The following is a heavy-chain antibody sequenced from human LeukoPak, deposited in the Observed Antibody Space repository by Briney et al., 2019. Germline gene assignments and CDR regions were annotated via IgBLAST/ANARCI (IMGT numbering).Heavy chain of an antibody. CDR3: ARSGVRGVIIISYYYYGMDV. J-gene: IGHJ6*02. Sequence: PGGSLRLSCAASGFTFSTYAMSWVRQAPGKGLEWVSAISGSGGSTYYADSVKGWFTISRDNSKNTLYLQMNSLRAEDTAVYYCARSGVRGVIIISYYYYGMDVWGQGTTVTVSS. CDR2: ISGSGGST. D-gene: IGHD3-10*01. V-gene: IGHV3-23*01. CDR1: GFTFSTYA.